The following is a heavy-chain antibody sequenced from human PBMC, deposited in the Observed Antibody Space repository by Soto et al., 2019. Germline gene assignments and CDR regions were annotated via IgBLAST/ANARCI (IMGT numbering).Heavy chain of an antibody. Sequence: EVQLLESGGGLVQPGGSLRLSCVASGFTFSSYAMNWVRQAPGKGLEWVSVITNDGGSTYYADSVKGRFTISRDNSGTTRFLQMNSVRAEDTALYYCAKARSGDSLVGYWGEGTLVTVSS. J-gene: IGHJ4*02. CDR2: ITNDGGST. D-gene: IGHD2-8*02. CDR3: AKARSGDSLVGY. V-gene: IGHV3-23*01. CDR1: GFTFSSYA.